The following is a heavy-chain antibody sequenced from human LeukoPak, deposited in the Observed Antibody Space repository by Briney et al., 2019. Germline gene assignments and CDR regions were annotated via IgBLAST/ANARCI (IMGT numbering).Heavy chain of an antibody. J-gene: IGHJ4*02. CDR3: ASEADYPYNDY. CDR1: GFTFSLHR. V-gene: IGHV3-21*01. D-gene: IGHD4/OR15-4a*01. Sequence: PGGSLRLSCAASGFTFSLHRMHWVRQAPGKGLEWVSSISSSSSYIYYADSVKGRFTISRDNAKNSLYLQMNSLRAEDTAVYYCASEADYPYNDYWGQGTLVTVSS. CDR2: ISSSSSYI.